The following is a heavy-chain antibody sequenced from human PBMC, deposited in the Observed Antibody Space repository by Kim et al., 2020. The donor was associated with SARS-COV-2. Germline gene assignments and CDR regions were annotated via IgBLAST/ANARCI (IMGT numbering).Heavy chain of an antibody. CDR2: T. V-gene: IGHV4-39*01. J-gene: IGHJ4*02. Sequence: TYYNPSLKSRVTISVDTSKNQFSLKLSAVTAADTAVYDCARHGWGDYFDYWGQGTLVTVSS. D-gene: IGHD3-16*01. CDR3: ARHGWGDYFDY.